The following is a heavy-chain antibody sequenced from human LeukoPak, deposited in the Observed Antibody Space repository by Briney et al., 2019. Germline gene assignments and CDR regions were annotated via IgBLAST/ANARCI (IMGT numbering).Heavy chain of an antibody. D-gene: IGHD6-19*01. CDR2: ISWNSGSI. J-gene: IGHJ4*02. CDR3: AKDMGSSGWYYFDY. Sequence: PGRSLRLSCAASGFTFDDYAMHWVRQAPGKGLEWVSGISWNSGSIGYADSVKSRFTISRDNAKNSLYLQMNSLRAEDTALYYCAKDMGSSGWYYFDYWGQGTLVTVSS. V-gene: IGHV3-9*01. CDR1: GFTFDDYA.